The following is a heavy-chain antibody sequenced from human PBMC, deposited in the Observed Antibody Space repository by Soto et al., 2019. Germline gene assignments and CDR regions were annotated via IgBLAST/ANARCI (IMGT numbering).Heavy chain of an antibody. CDR3: ATSLGPGYSFRLSGYGMDV. CDR1: GGSIRSISYY. V-gene: IGHV4-39*02. CDR2: TFYSGSP. Sequence: SEPLSHTCTVSGGSIRSISYYRAWIRQPPGKGLEWIGSTFYSGSPYYNPSLKSRVSIDVDTSKNHFNLKLYSVTAADTDVYYSATSLGPGYSFRLSGYGMDVWGQGTTVTVSS. D-gene: IGHD4-4*01. J-gene: IGHJ6*02.